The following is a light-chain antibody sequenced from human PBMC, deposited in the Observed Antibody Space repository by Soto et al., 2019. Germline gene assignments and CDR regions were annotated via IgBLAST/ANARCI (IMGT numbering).Light chain of an antibody. CDR1: NSDVGGYNY. Sequence: QSALTQPASVSGSPGQSITISCTGTNSDVGGYNYVSWYQQHPGKAPKFMIYDVSSRPSGVSDRFSGSKSGNTASLTISGLQAEDEADYYCSSYTTSNTRQIVFGTGTKLTFL. CDR3: SSYTTSNTRQIV. V-gene: IGLV2-14*01. CDR2: DVS. J-gene: IGLJ1*01.